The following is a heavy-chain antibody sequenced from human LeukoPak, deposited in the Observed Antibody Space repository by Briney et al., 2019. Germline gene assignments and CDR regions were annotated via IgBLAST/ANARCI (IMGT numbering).Heavy chain of an antibody. D-gene: IGHD3-22*01. CDR2: ISYDGSAK. J-gene: IGHJ4*02. CDR1: GFTFSSHG. Sequence: GGSLRLSCAASGFTFSSHGMHWVRQAPGKGLEWVAVISYDGSAKYCADSMKGRFTISRDNSKNTVYLEMDSLRAEDTAVYYCARDSSGCYTFDYWGQGTLVTVSS. CDR3: ARDSSGCYTFDY. V-gene: IGHV3-30*03.